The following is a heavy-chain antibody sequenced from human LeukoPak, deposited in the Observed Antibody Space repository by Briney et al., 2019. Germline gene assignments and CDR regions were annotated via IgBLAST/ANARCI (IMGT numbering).Heavy chain of an antibody. CDR1: GFTFSNYA. D-gene: IGHD6-13*01. J-gene: IGHJ4*02. V-gene: IGHV3-30*14. CDR2: ISYDGSNK. Sequence: GGSLKLSCAASGFTFSNYALHWVRQAPGKGLEWVAVISYDGSNKYYADSVKGRFTISRDTSKNTLFLQMNSLRAEDTAVYYCARALIAAAGPDYWGQGTLVTVSS. CDR3: ARALIAAAGPDY.